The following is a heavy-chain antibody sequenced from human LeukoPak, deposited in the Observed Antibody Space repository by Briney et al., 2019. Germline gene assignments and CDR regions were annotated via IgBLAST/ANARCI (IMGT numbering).Heavy chain of an antibody. Sequence: GGSLRLSCEASGFTSSTYWMTWVRQPPGKGLEWVASINQDGSGKYYVDSVKGRFTISRDNAQKSLYLQTNSLRVDDTAVYYCARAVTSTEGYWGQGTLVTVSS. V-gene: IGHV3-7*03. D-gene: IGHD4-17*01. J-gene: IGHJ4*02. CDR2: INQDGSGK. CDR3: ARAVTSTEGY. CDR1: GFTSSTYW.